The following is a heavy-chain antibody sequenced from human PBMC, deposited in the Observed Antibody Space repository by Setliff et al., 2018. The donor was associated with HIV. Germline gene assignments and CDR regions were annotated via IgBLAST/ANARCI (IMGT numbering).Heavy chain of an antibody. CDR3: TRDGVGATSTDY. V-gene: IGHV3-49*04. CDR2: IGSKAYGGTT. D-gene: IGHD1-26*01. CDR1: GFTFGDYA. Sequence: GGSLRLSCTTSGFTFGDYAMSWVRQAPGKGLEWVGCIGSKAYGGTTEYAASVKGRFTIPRDDSKSIAYLQMNSLKTEDTAVYYCTRDGVGATSTDYWGQGTLVTVSS. J-gene: IGHJ4*02.